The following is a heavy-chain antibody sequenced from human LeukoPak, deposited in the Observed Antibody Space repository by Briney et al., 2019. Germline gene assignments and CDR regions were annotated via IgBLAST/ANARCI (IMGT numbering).Heavy chain of an antibody. Sequence: GGSLRLSCAASGFTVSSNYMSWVRQAPGKGLEWVSVIYSGGGTYYADSVKGRFTISRDNSKNTLFLEMNSLRAEDTAVYYCARDASSGWRHDYWGQGTLVTVSS. CDR1: GFTVSSNY. J-gene: IGHJ4*02. V-gene: IGHV3-53*01. CDR3: ARDASSGWRHDY. CDR2: IYSGGGT. D-gene: IGHD6-19*01.